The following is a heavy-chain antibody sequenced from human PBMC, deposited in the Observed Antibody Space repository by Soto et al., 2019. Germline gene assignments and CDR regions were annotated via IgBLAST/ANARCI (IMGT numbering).Heavy chain of an antibody. D-gene: IGHD2-21*02. CDR2: VNPSGGHT. CDR3: ARGGHVVVVTAALDY. V-gene: IGHV1-46*01. CDR1: GYTFTSYY. Sequence: GASVKVSCKASGYTFTSYYINWLRQAPGQGLEWMGTVNPSGGHTTYAQHFLGRVTMTRDTSTSTLYMELTSLTSDDTAIYYCARGGHVVVVTAALDYWG. J-gene: IGHJ4*01.